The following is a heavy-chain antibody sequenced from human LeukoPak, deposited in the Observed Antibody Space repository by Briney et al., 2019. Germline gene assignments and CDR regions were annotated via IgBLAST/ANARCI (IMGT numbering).Heavy chain of an antibody. CDR2: IGGSGGST. Sequence: GGSLRLSCAASGFTFSSYAMTWARQAPGKGLEWVSTIGGSGGSTYYADSVKGRFTISRDNSKNTLYLQMNSLRAEDTAVYYCARESAWYLVYWGQGTLVTVSS. CDR1: GFTFSSYA. CDR3: ARESAWYLVY. D-gene: IGHD1-26*01. V-gene: IGHV3-23*01. J-gene: IGHJ4*02.